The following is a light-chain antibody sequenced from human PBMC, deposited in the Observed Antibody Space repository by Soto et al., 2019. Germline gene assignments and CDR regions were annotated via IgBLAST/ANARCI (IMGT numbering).Light chain of an antibody. J-gene: IGLJ2*01. CDR1: SSSVGAGYD. CDR2: SNT. CDR3: QSYDNILSAVV. Sequence: QPVLTQPPSVSGAPGQRVTISCTGSSSSVGAGYDVHWYQHLPGTAPKLLIFSNTNRPSGVPDRFSGSKSGTSVSLAIAGLQAEDEGDYYCQSYDNILSAVVFGGGTKLT. V-gene: IGLV1-40*01.